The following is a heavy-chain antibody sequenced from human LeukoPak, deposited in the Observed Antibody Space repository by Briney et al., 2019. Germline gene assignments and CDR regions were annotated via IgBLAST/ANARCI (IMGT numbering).Heavy chain of an antibody. D-gene: IGHD4-17*01. J-gene: IGHJ4*02. Sequence: SVKVSCKASGGTFSSYAISWVRQAPGQGLEWMGGIIPIFGTANYAQKFQGRVTITADESTSTAYMELSSLRSEDTAVYYCASAAAPYGDYDYWGQGTLVTVSS. CDR3: ASAAAPYGDYDY. V-gene: IGHV1-69*13. CDR1: GGTFSSYA. CDR2: IIPIFGTA.